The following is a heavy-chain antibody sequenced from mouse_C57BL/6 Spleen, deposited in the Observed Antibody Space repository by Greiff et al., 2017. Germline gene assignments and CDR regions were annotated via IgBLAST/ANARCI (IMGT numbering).Heavy chain of an antibody. CDR1: GYAFSSSW. V-gene: IGHV1-82*01. J-gene: IGHJ4*01. Sequence: VQLQQSGPELVKPGASVKISCKASGYAFSSSWMNWVKQRPGKGLEWIGRIYPGDGDTNYNGKFKGKATLTADKSSSTAYMQLSSLTSEDSAVYFCARLLNGYAMDYWGQGTSVTVSS. CDR2: IYPGDGDT. CDR3: ARLLNGYAMDY. D-gene: IGHD2-1*01.